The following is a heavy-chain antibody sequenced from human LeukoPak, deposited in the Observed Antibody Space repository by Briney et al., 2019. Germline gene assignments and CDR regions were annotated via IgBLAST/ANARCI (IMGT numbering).Heavy chain of an antibody. CDR1: GFTVSSNC. D-gene: IGHD5-18*01. Sequence: PGGSLRLSCAASGFTVSSNCMSWVRQAPGKGLEWVSVIYSGGSTYYADSVKGRFTISRDNSKNTLYLQMNSLRAEDTAVYYCAREVVGYSYGYYPTFDPWGQGTLVTVSS. V-gene: IGHV3-66*01. CDR2: IYSGGST. J-gene: IGHJ5*02. CDR3: AREVVGYSYGYYPTFDP.